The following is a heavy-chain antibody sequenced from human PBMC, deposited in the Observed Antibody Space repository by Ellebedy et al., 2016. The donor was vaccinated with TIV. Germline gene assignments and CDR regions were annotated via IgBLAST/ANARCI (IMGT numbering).Heavy chain of an antibody. CDR2: IRSKAYGGTT. V-gene: IGHV3-49*04. D-gene: IGHD3-10*01. CDR1: GFTFSSYA. Sequence: PGGSLRLSCAASGFTFSSYAMHRVRQAPGKGLEWVGFIRSKAYGGTTEYAASVKGRFTISRDDSKSIAYLQMNSLKTEDTAVYYCTREGTYYYGSGSVYDAFDIWGQGTMVTVSS. CDR3: TREGTYYYGSGSVYDAFDI. J-gene: IGHJ3*02.